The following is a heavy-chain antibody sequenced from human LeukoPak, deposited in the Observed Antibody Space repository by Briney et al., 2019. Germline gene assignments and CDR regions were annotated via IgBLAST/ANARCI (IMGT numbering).Heavy chain of an antibody. CDR2: IYYSGST. D-gene: IGHD5-24*01. CDR1: GGSISSGGYS. CDR3: ATFRDGYNFD. Sequence: SETLSLTCAVSGGSISSGGYSWSWVRQPPGKGLEWIGYIYYSGSTYYNPSLKSRVTISVDTSKNQFSLNLSSVTAADTAVYYCATFRDGYNFDWGQGTLVTVSS. V-gene: IGHV4-30-4*07. J-gene: IGHJ4*02.